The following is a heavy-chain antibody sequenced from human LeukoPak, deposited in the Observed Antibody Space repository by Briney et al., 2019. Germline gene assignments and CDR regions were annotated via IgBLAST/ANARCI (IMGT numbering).Heavy chain of an antibody. Sequence: SVKVSCKASGGTFSSYATSWVRHAPGQGREWMGRIIPILGIATYAQKFQGRVTITADKSTSTAYMELSSLRSEDTAGYYCARSPRWGDDYVWGSYRETNVAFDIWGQGTMVTVSS. D-gene: IGHD3-16*02. J-gene: IGHJ3*02. CDR1: GGTFSSYA. CDR3: ARSPRWGDDYVWGSYRETNVAFDI. V-gene: IGHV1-69*04. CDR2: IIPILGIA.